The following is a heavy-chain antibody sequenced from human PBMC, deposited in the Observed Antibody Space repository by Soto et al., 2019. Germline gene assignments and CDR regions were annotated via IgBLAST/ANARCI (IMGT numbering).Heavy chain of an antibody. CDR1: GGSFSGYY. Sequence: PSETLSLTCAVYGGSFSGYYWSWIRQPPGKGLEWIGEINHSGSTNYNPSLKSRVTISVDTSKNQFSLKLSSVTAADTAVYYCARLYVRGVSAYYFDYWGQGTLVTVS. CDR3: ARLYVRGVSAYYFDY. D-gene: IGHD3-10*01. V-gene: IGHV4-34*01. CDR2: INHSGST. J-gene: IGHJ4*02.